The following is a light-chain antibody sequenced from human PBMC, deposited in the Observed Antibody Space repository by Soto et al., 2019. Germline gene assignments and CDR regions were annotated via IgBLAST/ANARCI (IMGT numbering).Light chain of an antibody. CDR2: DAS. Sequence: EIVLTQSPATLSLSPGERATLSCGASRSVSANYLAWYQQRPGLAPRLLIYDASTRATGVPDRFSGSGSGTDFTLSISRLEPEDFAVYYCQQYGETPLVTFGQWTRLEIK. J-gene: IGKJ5*01. CDR1: RSVSANY. V-gene: IGKV3D-20*01. CDR3: QQYGETPLVT.